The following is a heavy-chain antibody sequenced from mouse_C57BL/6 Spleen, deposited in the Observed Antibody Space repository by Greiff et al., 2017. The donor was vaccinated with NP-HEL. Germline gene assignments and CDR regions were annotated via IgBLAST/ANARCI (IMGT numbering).Heavy chain of an antibody. CDR1: GYSFTGYY. D-gene: IGHD2-4*01. J-gene: IGHJ1*03. CDR2: INPSTGGT. Sequence: VQLQQSGPELVKPGASVKISCKASGYSFTGYYMNWVKQSPEKSLEWIGEINPSTGGTTYNQKFKAKATLTVDKSSSTAYMQLKSLTSEDSAVYYWARGDYDRYFDVWGTGTTVTVSS. CDR3: ARGDYDRYFDV. V-gene: IGHV1-42*01.